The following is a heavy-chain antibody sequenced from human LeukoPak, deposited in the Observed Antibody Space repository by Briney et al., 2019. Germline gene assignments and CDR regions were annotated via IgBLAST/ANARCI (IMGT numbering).Heavy chain of an antibody. CDR1: GYTFTNYD. Sequence: ASVKVSCKASGYTFTNYDINWVRQATGQGLEWMGWMNPNSGNTGYAQKFQGRVTMTRNTSISTAYTELSSLRSEDTAVYYCARGLFRSWKWFDSWGQGTLVTVSS. V-gene: IGHV1-8*01. CDR2: MNPNSGNT. D-gene: IGHD6-13*01. J-gene: IGHJ5*01. CDR3: ARGLFRSWKWFDS.